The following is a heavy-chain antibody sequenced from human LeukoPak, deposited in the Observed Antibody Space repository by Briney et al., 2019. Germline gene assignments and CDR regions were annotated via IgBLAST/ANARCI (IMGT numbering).Heavy chain of an antibody. CDR3: ARAGGGATTDFDY. Sequence: ASVKVSCKASGYTFTGYYMHWVRQAPGQGLEWMGWINPNSGGTNYAQKFQGRVTMTRDTSISTAYMELSRLRSDDTAVYYCARAGGGATTDFDYWGQGTLVTVSS. CDR2: INPNSGGT. V-gene: IGHV1-2*02. CDR1: GYTFTGYY. J-gene: IGHJ4*02. D-gene: IGHD1-26*01.